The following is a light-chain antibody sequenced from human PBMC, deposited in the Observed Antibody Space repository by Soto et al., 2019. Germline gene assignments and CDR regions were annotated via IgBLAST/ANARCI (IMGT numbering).Light chain of an antibody. CDR1: SSNIGSNY. CDR2: RNN. CDR3: AAWDDSLSSSYV. Sequence: QSVLTQPPSASGTPGQRVTISCSGSSSNIGSNYVYWYQQLPGTAPKLLINRNNQRPSGVPDRFSGYKSGPSASLAISGLRSEDEGDDYCAAWDDSLSSSYVFGTGTKLTVL. V-gene: IGLV1-47*01. J-gene: IGLJ1*01.